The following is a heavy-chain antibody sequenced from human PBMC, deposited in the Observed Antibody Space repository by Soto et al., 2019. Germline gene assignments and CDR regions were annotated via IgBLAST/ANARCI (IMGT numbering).Heavy chain of an antibody. CDR3: AKGWGDY. Sequence: EVQLLESGGGLVQPGGSLRLSCAASGFTFSSYTMSWVRQGPGKGLEWVSGISSSGGSTVYADSVKGRFTISRDNFKNTLYLQMNSLRADDRAGYYCAKGWGDYWGQGTPVTVSS. CDR2: ISSSGGST. J-gene: IGHJ4*02. D-gene: IGHD7-27*01. V-gene: IGHV3-23*01. CDR1: GFTFSSYT.